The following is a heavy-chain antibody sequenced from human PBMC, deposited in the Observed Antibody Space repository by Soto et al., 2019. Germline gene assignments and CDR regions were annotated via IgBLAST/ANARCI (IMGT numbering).Heavy chain of an antibody. D-gene: IGHD3-16*01. Sequence: GGSLRLSCAASGFTFSGFGMHWVRQAPGRGLEWVAIIWYDGSDKYYADSVKGRFTISRDNSKNTLYLQMNSLRAEDTAVYHCAFGNLSYYFDFWGQGTPVTVSS. CDR3: AFGNLSYYFDF. V-gene: IGHV3-33*01. J-gene: IGHJ4*02. CDR1: GFTFSGFG. CDR2: IWYDGSDK.